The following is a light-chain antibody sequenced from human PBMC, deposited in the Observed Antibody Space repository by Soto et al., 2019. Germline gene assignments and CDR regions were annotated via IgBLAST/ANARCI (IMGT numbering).Light chain of an antibody. CDR3: QQRNYWQVT. CDR1: QTVDGY. Sequence: EVVLTQSPVTLPLSPGERATPSCMASQTVDGYLAWYQQKPGQAPRLLIYDVSNRATGIPARFSGSGSGTDFTLTISSLEPEDFAVYYCQQRNYWQVTFGHGTRLEIK. V-gene: IGKV3-11*01. CDR2: DVS. J-gene: IGKJ5*01.